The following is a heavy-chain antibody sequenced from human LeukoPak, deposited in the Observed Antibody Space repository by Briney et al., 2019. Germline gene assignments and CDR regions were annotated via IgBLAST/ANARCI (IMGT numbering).Heavy chain of an antibody. J-gene: IGHJ5*02. CDR3: AREEYQLLSFDP. D-gene: IGHD2-2*01. CDR2: IYYSGST. V-gene: IGHV4-61*01. CDR1: GGSISSSSYY. Sequence: PSETLSLTCTVSGGSISSSSYYWSWVRQPPGKGLEWIGYIYYSGSTNYNPSLKSRVTISVDTSKNQFSLKLSSVTAADTAVYYCAREEYQLLSFDPWGQGTLVTVSS.